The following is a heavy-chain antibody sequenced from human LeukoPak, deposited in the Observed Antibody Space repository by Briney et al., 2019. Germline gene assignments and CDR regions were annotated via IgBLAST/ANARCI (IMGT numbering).Heavy chain of an antibody. CDR3: ARGRKFDY. D-gene: IGHD1-14*01. Sequence: SETLSLTCSVSGDSISRGGDYWTWIRQHPEKGLEWIGYISGSGSTYYSPSLRSRVTVSVDTSKNQFSLKLSSVTAADTAVYYCARGRKFDYWGQGTLVTVSS. J-gene: IGHJ4*02. CDR1: GDSISRGGDY. CDR2: ISGSGST. V-gene: IGHV4-31*03.